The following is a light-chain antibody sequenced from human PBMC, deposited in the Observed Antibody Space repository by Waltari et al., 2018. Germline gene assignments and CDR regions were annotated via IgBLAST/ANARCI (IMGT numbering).Light chain of an antibody. CDR1: RDINND. Sequence: DIQMTQSPSSLSASVGDRVTITCQASRDINNDLNWYQQKPGQAPKLLIYDASTLETGVPSRFSGSGSGTDFVFTISRLQPEDIATYYCQHYDGVPPWTFGQGTRVDFK. CDR2: DAS. J-gene: IGKJ1*01. CDR3: QHYDGVPPWT. V-gene: IGKV1-33*01.